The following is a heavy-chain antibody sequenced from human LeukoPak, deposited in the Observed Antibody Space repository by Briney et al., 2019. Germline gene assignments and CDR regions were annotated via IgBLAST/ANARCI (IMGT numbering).Heavy chain of an antibody. CDR2: IKQDGSEK. D-gene: IGHD5-18*01. CDR1: GFTFSSYW. V-gene: IGHV3-7*01. Sequence: TGGSLRLSCAASGFTFSSYWMSWVRQAPGKGLEWVANIKQDGSEKYYVDSVKGRFTISRDNAKNSLYLQMNSLRAEDTAVYYCASFAAMVTTGFDYWGQGTLVTVSS. J-gene: IGHJ4*02. CDR3: ASFAAMVTTGFDY.